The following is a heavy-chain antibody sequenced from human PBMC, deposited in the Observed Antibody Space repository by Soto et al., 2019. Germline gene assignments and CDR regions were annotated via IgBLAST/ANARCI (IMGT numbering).Heavy chain of an antibody. CDR1: GFTFSSYS. D-gene: IGHD3-3*01. Sequence: EVQLVESGGGLVQPGGSLRLSCAASGFTFSSYSMNWVRQAPGKGLEWVSYISSSSRTIYYADSVKGRFTISRDNAKNSLYLQMNSLSAEDTAVYYCAREAHYDFWSGPGWFDPWGQGTLVTVSS. V-gene: IGHV3-48*01. J-gene: IGHJ5*02. CDR3: AREAHYDFWSGPGWFDP. CDR2: ISSSSRTI.